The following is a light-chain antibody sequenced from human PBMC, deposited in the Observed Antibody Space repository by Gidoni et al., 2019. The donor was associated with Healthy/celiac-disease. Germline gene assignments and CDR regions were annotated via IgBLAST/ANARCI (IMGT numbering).Light chain of an antibody. CDR3: QQYGSSSWT. CDR1: QSVSSSY. V-gene: IGKV3-20*01. J-gene: IGKJ1*01. Sequence: EIVLTQSPGPLSLSPGERATLSCRASQSVSSSYLAWYQQKPGQAPRLLIYGASSRATGIPDRFSGSGSGTDFTLTISRLEPEDFAVYYCQQYGSSSWTFXXXTKVEIK. CDR2: GAS.